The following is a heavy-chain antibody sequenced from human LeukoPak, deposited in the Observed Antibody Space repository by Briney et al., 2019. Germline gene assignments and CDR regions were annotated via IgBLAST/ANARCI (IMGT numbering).Heavy chain of an antibody. J-gene: IGHJ6*03. CDR1: GFTFSSYS. CDR3: ARVRGSDGYYYYMDV. V-gene: IGHV3-21*01. Sequence: GGSLRLSCAASGFTFSSYSMIWVRQSPGKGLEWVSSISDSSTYIYYADSAKGRFTVSRDNAKNSLYLQMNSLRAGDSAVYYCARVRGSDGYYYYMDVWGQGTTVTVSS. CDR2: ISDSSTYI. D-gene: IGHD5-18*01.